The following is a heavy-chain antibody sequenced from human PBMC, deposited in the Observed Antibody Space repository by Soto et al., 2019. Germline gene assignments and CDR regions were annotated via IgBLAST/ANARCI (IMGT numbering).Heavy chain of an antibody. CDR1: GYTFTGYY. CDR3: AKDLPPKDFWSGYYTWYYHYGMDV. CDR2: INPNSGGT. V-gene: IGHV1-2*04. D-gene: IGHD3-3*01. Sequence: ASVKVSCKASGYTFTGYYMHWVRQAPGQGLEWMGWINPNSGGTNYAQKFQGWVTMTRDTSISTAYMELSRLRSDDTAVYYCAKDLPPKDFWSGYYTWYYHYGMDVWGQGTTVTVSS. J-gene: IGHJ6*02.